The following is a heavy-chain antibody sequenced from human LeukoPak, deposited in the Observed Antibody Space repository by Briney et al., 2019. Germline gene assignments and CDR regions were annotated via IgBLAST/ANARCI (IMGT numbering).Heavy chain of an antibody. CDR1: GFTFSDYY. J-gene: IGHJ6*02. CDR3: ARDPGLWSYGMDA. V-gene: IGHV3-11*01. CDR2: ISYSGTDI. D-gene: IGHD3-10*01. Sequence: GGSLRLSCAASGFTFSDYYMTWIRRASGKGLEWISYISYSGTDIYYADSVRGRFTVTRDNAKNSLYLQLNSLQIEDTAVYYCARDPGLWSYGMDAWGQATAVTASS.